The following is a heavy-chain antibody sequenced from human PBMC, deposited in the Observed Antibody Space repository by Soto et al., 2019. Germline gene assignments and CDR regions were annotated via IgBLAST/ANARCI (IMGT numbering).Heavy chain of an antibody. V-gene: IGHV3-23*01. CDR3: AKHREGYGSGSDTFYFDF. CDR2: LSGSGGTT. J-gene: IGHJ4*02. Sequence: PGGSLRLACSTSAFSFSTYAMKWARQAPWEWLEWVSALSGSGGTTYYAASVRGRFTISRDNSKNTLFLQMSRLRAEDTALYYCAKHREGYGSGSDTFYFDFWGQGPLVTVSS. CDR1: AFSFSTYA. D-gene: IGHD3-10*01.